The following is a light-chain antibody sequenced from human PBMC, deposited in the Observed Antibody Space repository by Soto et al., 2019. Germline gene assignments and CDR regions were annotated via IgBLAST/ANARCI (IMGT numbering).Light chain of an antibody. J-gene: IGKJ4*01. V-gene: IGKV3-20*01. CDR1: QSVSSSY. CDR3: QHYGRSPFT. CDR2: GAS. Sequence: EIVLTQSPGTLSLSPGERATLSCRASQSVSSSYLAWYQQKPGQAPRLLIYGASSRAPGIPARFSGSGSGTHFTLTISRLEPEDFAVYYCQHYGRSPFTFGGGTKVDIK.